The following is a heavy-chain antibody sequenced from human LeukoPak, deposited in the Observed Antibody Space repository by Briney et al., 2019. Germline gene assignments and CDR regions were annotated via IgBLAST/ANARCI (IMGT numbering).Heavy chain of an antibody. CDR1: GCSISSSSYY. D-gene: IGHD6-19*01. Sequence: ASETLSLTCTVSGCSISSSSYYWGWIRQPPGKGLEWIGSIYYSGSTYYNPSLKSLFTISVDTSKNQFSLKLSCVTAAGTAVYYCARALAYSSGWYWKGSSARIFDYWGKGNLVTVSS. CDR3: ARALAYSSGWYWKGSSARIFDY. J-gene: IGHJ4*02. CDR2: IYYSGST. V-gene: IGHV4-39*07.